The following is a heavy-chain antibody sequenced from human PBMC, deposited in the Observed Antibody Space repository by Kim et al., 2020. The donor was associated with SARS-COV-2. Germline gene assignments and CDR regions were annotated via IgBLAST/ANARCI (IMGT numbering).Heavy chain of an antibody. CDR1: VYTFTSYG. CDR3: ARGSAMVRGARAYYYGMDV. D-gene: IGHD3-10*01. V-gene: IGHV1-18*01. J-gene: IGHJ6*02. CDR2: ISAYNGNT. Sequence: ASVKVSCKASVYTFTSYGISWVRQAPGQGLEWMGWISAYNGNTNSAQKLQGRVTMTTDTSTSTAYMEPRSLRSDDTAVYYCARGSAMVRGARAYYYGMDVWGQGTRVTVSS.